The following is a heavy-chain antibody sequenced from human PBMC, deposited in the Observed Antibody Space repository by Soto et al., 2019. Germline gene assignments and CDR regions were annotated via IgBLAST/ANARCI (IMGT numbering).Heavy chain of an antibody. V-gene: IGHV5-51*01. CDR2: IHPGDSDT. CDR1: GYTFATYW. J-gene: IGHJ6*02. D-gene: IGHD3-3*01. Sequence: LGESLKISCQASGYTFATYWIGWVRQMPGKGLEWMGIIHPGDSDTKYSPSFKGQVTISADMSISTAYLQWSSLKASDTAMYYCARRGGYYYGLDVWGQGTTVTVSS. CDR3: ARRGGYYYGLDV.